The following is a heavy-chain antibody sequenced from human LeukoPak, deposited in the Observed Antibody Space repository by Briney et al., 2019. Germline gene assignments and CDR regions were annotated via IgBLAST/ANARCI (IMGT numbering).Heavy chain of an antibody. CDR3: ARDIATHCSGGSCYFKDY. V-gene: IGHV1-2*02. J-gene: IGHJ4*02. CDR2: INPNSGGT. CDR1: GYTFTSYY. D-gene: IGHD2-15*01. Sequence: ASVKVSCKASGYTFTSYYMHWVRQAPGQGLEWMGWINPNSGGTNYAQKFQGRVTMTRDTSISTAYMELSRLRSDDTAVYYCARDIATHCSGGSCYFKDYWGQGTLVTVSS.